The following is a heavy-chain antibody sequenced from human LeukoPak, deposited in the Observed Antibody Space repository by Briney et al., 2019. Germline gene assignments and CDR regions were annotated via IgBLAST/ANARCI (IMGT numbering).Heavy chain of an antibody. D-gene: IGHD5-18*01. V-gene: IGHV1-18*01. CDR3: ARGRGYSYGFWVYYYYGMDV. Sequence: ASVKVSCKASGYTFTNYGISWVRQAPGQGLEWMGWISAYNGKTNYAQNLQGRVTVTTDTSTSTAYMELSSLRSEDTAVYYCARGRGYSYGFWVYYYYGMDVWGQGTTVTVSS. CDR2: ISAYNGKT. CDR1: GYTFTNYG. J-gene: IGHJ6*02.